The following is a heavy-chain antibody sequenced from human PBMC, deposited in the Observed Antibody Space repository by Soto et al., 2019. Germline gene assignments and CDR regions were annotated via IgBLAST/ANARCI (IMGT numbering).Heavy chain of an antibody. CDR1: GFTFSSYA. Sequence: GGSLRLSCAASGFTFSSYAMSWVRQAPGKGLEWVSATSGSGGSTYYADSVKGRFTISRDNSKNTLYLQMNSLRAEDTAVYYCAKDFMDSSSWYYYYGMDVWGQGTTVTVSS. CDR2: TSGSGGST. V-gene: IGHV3-23*01. CDR3: AKDFMDSSSWYYYYGMDV. J-gene: IGHJ6*02. D-gene: IGHD6-13*01.